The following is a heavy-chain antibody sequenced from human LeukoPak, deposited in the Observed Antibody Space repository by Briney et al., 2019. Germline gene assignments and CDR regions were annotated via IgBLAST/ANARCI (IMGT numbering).Heavy chain of an antibody. D-gene: IGHD3-3*01. CDR2: ISYDGSDK. Sequence: GGSLRLSCAASGFTFSSYAMHWVRQAPGKGLEWVAVISYDGSDKYYADSVKGRFTISRDNPKNTLYLQMNSLRAEDTAVYYCAREHTSTYYDFWSGPNRGGGAFDIWGQGTMVTVSS. CDR3: AREHTSTYYDFWSGPNRGGGAFDI. CDR1: GFTFSSYA. J-gene: IGHJ3*02. V-gene: IGHV3-30-3*01.